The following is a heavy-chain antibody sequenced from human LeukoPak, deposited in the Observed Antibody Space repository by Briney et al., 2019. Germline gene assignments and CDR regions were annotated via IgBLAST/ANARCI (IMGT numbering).Heavy chain of an antibody. CDR2: IGGSDGSV. CDR1: GFTFSNYA. Sequence: GGSLRLSCVGFGFTFSNYAMSWVRQVPGKGVEWVSVIGGSDGSVHYADSVKGRFIISRDNSKNTLYLRMNSLRAEDTAVYHCAKAMSSTSLYHYHGMDVWGQGTTVTVSS. V-gene: IGHV3-23*01. J-gene: IGHJ6*02. CDR3: AKAMSSTSLYHYHGMDV. D-gene: IGHD2-2*01.